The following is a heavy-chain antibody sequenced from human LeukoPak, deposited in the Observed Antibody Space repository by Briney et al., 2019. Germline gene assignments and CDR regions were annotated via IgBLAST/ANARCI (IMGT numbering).Heavy chain of an antibody. Sequence: GESLKISCKGSGYSFTRYWIGWVRQMPGKGLEWMGIIYPGDSDTRYSPSFQGQVTISADKSISTAYLQWSSLKASDTAMYYCARQHNYYDFWSGYTLPPAFDYWGQGTLVTVSS. CDR1: GYSFTRYW. V-gene: IGHV5-51*01. D-gene: IGHD3-3*01. CDR3: ARQHNYYDFWSGYTLPPAFDY. J-gene: IGHJ4*02. CDR2: IYPGDSDT.